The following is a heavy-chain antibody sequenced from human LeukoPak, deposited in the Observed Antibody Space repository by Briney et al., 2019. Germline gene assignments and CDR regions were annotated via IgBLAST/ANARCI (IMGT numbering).Heavy chain of an antibody. J-gene: IGHJ4*02. CDR1: GFTFSNYA. CDR3: VKDPHSSGRYYFDY. D-gene: IGHD6-19*01. V-gene: IGHV3-64*05. CDR2: ISSNGGRT. Sequence: GGSLRLSCSVSGFTFSNYAMHWVRQAPGKGLEYVSGISSNGGRTYYADSVKGRFTISRDNSKNAMYVQMSTLRVEDTAVYYCVKDPHSSGRYYFDYWGQGTLVTVSS.